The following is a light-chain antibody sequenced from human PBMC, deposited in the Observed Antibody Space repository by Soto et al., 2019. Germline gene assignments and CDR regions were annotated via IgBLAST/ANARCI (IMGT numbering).Light chain of an antibody. J-gene: IGKJ4*01. CDR3: QQFNSYALT. CDR2: DAS. V-gene: IGKV1-13*02. CDR1: QGISSA. Sequence: AIQLTQSPSSLSASVGDRVTITCRASQGISSAFAWYQQKPGKAPKLLIYDASSLESGVPSRFSGSGSGTDFTLTISSLQPEDFDTYYCQQFNSYALTFGGGTKVEIK.